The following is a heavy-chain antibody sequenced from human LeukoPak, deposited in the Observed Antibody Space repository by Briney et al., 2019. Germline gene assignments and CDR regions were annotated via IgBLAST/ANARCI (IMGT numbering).Heavy chain of an antibody. CDR3: ARRGAAALPY. V-gene: IGHV4-34*01. CDR2: INHSGST. J-gene: IGHJ4*02. D-gene: IGHD6-6*01. CDR1: GGSFSGYY. Sequence: SETLSLTCAVYGGSFSGYYWSWIRQPPGKGLEWIGEINHSGSTNYNPSLKSRVTISVDTSKNQFSLKLSSVTAADTAVYYCARRGAAALPYWGQGTLVTVSS.